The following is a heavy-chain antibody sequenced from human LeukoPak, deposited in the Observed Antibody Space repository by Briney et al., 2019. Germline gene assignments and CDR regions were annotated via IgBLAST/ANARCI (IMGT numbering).Heavy chain of an antibody. J-gene: IGHJ4*02. CDR1: GGSISSYY. Sequence: SETLSLTCTVSGGSISSYYWSWIRQPAGKGLEWIGRIYTSGSTNYNPSLKSRVTMSVDTSKDQFSLKLSPATAADTAVYYCARDTAYGSGLYDYWGQGTLVTVSS. D-gene: IGHD3-10*01. V-gene: IGHV4-4*07. CDR2: IYTSGST. CDR3: ARDTAYGSGLYDY.